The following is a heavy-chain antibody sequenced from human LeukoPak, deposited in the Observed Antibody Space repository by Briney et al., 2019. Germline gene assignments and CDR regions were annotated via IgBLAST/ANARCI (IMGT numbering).Heavy chain of an antibody. CDR3: AKDLRSYSSSVQFDY. D-gene: IGHD6-13*01. V-gene: IGHV3-23*01. CDR1: GLPFASYA. CDR2: ISGSGGST. J-gene: IGHJ4*02. Sequence: PGGPRNLSWPASGLPFASYALAGARKAPGRGREWVPAISGSGGSTYYADSVKGRFTISRDNSKNTLYLQMNSLRAEDTAVYYCAKDLRSYSSSVQFDYWGQGTLVTVSS.